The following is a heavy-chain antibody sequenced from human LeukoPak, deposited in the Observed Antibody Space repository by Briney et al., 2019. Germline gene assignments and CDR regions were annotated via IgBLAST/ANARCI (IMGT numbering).Heavy chain of an antibody. D-gene: IGHD3-16*01. CDR2: ISWNSGSI. CDR1: GFTFDDYA. V-gene: IGHV3-9*01. J-gene: IGHJ6*02. CDR3: ARGGGLDV. Sequence: PGGSLRLSCAASGFTFDDYAMHWVRQAPGKGLEWVSGISWNSGSIGYADSVKGRFTISRDNAKNSLYLQMSNLRAEDTAVYFCARGGGLDVWGQGVTVTVSS.